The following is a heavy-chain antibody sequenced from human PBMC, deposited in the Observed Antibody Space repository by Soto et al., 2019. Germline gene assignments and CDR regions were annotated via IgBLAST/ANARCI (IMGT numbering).Heavy chain of an antibody. J-gene: IGHJ4*02. CDR1: GYTFTSHA. CDR3: AKDGSQLLWD. Sequence: ASVKVSCKASGYTFTSHAIHWVRQAPGQRLEWMGWINAGNGNTGYSENFQGRVTFSRDTSATTAFMELSSLRSEDTAVYYCAKDGSQLLWDWGQGSLVTISS. CDR2: INAGNGNT. V-gene: IGHV1-3*01. D-gene: IGHD1-1*01.